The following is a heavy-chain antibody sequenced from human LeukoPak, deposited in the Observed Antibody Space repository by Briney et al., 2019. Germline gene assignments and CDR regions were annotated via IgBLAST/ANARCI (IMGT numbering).Heavy chain of an antibody. Sequence: GGSLRLSXAASGFILSGSDIHYFRQASGKGLDGVGRIKVRADSFVTAYAAPVKGRLTISRHDSTNTASLRMSSLNTEDSPVYYCRLRSTEDPFKWFDPWGQGTLVTVSS. CDR3: RLRSTEDPFKWFDP. J-gene: IGHJ5*02. CDR2: IKVRADSFVT. V-gene: IGHV3-73*01. CDR1: GFILSGSD. D-gene: IGHD2-2*01.